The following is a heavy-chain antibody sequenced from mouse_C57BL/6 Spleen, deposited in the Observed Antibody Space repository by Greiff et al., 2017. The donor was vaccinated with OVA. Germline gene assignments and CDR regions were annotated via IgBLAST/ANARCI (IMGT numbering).Heavy chain of an antibody. V-gene: IGHV5-16*01. Sequence: EVKLVESEGGLVQPGSSMKLSCTASGFTFSDYYMAWVRQVPEKGLEWVANINYDGSSTYYLDSLKSRFIISRDNAKNILYLQMSSLKSEDTATYYCARDRPLAYWGQGTLVTVSA. CDR2: INYDGSST. CDR3: ARDRPLAY. CDR1: GFTFSDYY. J-gene: IGHJ3*01.